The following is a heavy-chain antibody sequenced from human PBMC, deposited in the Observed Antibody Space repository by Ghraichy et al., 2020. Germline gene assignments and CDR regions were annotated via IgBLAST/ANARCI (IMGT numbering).Heavy chain of an antibody. CDR3: ARVPFSSGEYYIDY. Sequence: GGSLRLSCEASGFTFSSYAIHWVRQAPGKGLEWVAVISYDGNKIYYADSVKGRLTISRDNSENTVYLQMHSLRAEDTAVYYCARVPFSSGEYYIDYWGQGTLVTVSP. D-gene: IGHD6-19*01. V-gene: IGHV3-30-3*01. CDR1: GFTFSSYA. CDR2: ISYDGNKI. J-gene: IGHJ4*02.